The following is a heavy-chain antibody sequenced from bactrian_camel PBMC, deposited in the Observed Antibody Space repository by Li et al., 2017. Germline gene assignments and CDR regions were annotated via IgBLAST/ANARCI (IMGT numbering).Heavy chain of an antibody. J-gene: IGHJ4*01. D-gene: IGHD3*01. Sequence: QVQLVESGGGSVQTGGSLRLSYAASGTGRIRFMAWFRQGPSGGREGVAGILIHGGNLYYADSVKGRFTISRDNAKDTIDLSMNSLEPEDTGMYYCAAAEWVWSPDPLRGDFDRWGRGTQVTVS. V-gene: IGHV3S1*01. CDR2: ILIHGGNL. CDR1: GTGRIRF. CDR3: AAAEWVWSPDPLRGDFDR.